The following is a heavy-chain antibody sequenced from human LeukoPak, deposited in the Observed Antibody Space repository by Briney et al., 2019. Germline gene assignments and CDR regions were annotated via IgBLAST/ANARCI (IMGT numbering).Heavy chain of an antibody. D-gene: IGHD6-19*01. V-gene: IGHV3-48*04. J-gene: IGHJ4*02. CDR1: GFTFSSYS. CDR2: ISSSSSTI. Sequence: GGSLRLSCAASGFTFSSYSMNWVRQAPGKGREWVSYISSSSSTIYYADSVKGRFTISRDNAKNSLYLQMNSLRAEDTAVYYCARINAVGYSSGWFFDYWGQGTLVTVSS. CDR3: ARINAVGYSSGWFFDY.